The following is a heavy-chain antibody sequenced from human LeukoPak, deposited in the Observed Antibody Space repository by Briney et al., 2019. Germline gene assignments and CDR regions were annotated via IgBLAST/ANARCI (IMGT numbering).Heavy chain of an antibody. CDR2: ISYDGSNK. J-gene: IGHJ3*02. Sequence: VISLRLSCEGSGFTFRSYGMHWVRQAPGKGLEWVALISYDGSNKYYADSVKGRFTISRDNSKNTLYLQMNSLRTEDTAVYYCAKDRDSGSFRGAFDIWGQGTMVTVSS. D-gene: IGHD1-26*01. V-gene: IGHV3-30*18. CDR1: GFTFRSYG. CDR3: AKDRDSGSFRGAFDI.